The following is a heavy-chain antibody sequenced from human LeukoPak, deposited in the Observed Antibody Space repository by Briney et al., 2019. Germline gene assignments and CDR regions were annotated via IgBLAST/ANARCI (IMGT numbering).Heavy chain of an antibody. J-gene: IGHJ4*02. CDR3: AKDKSGSYLDY. CDR1: GFTFDDYA. V-gene: IGHV3-9*01. CDR2: ISWSSGSI. D-gene: IGHD1-26*01. Sequence: GGSLRLSCAASGFTFDDYAMHWVRQAPGKGLEWVSGISWSSGSIGYADSVKGRFTISRDNAKNSLYLQMNSLRAEDTALYYCAKDKSGSYLDYWGQGTLVTVPS.